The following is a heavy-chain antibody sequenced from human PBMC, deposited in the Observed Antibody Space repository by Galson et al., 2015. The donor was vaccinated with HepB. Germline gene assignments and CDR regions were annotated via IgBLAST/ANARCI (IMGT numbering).Heavy chain of an antibody. CDR2: ISAYKGNT. V-gene: IGHV1-18*01. D-gene: IGHD2-2*01. Sequence: SVKVSCKASGYTFTSYDINWVRQATGQGLEWMGWISAYKGNTNYPQKFQGRVTMTTDTSTSTAYMELRSLRSDDTAVYYCARRSAVPAAMDDYWGQGTLVTVSS. J-gene: IGHJ4*02. CDR3: ARRSAVPAAMDDY. CDR1: GYTFTSYD.